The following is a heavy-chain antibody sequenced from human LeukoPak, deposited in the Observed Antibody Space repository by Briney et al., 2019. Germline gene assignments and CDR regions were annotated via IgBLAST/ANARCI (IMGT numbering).Heavy chain of an antibody. J-gene: IGHJ6*03. CDR2: ISAYNGHR. V-gene: IGHV1-18*01. CDR3: ARDLPRLFWFGERSEYYFYYMDV. D-gene: IGHD3-10*01. Sequence: GASVKVSCKASGYNFTNYGITWVRQAPGQGLEYMGWISAYNGHRNYAQKFQGRVAMTTDTSTNTVHMDLRRLRSDDTAVYYCARDLPRLFWFGERSEYYFYYMDVWGRGTTVTVSS. CDR1: GYNFTNYG.